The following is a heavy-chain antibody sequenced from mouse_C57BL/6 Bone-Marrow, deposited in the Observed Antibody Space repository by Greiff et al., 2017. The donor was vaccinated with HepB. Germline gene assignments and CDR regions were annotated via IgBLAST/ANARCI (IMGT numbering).Heavy chain of an antibody. V-gene: IGHV10-1*01. D-gene: IGHD2-1*01. CDR1: GFSFNTYA. J-gene: IGHJ2*01. CDR2: IRSKSNNYAT. CDR3: VRPPLLLYYFDY. Sequence: EVMLVESGGGLVQPKGSLKLSCAASGFSFNTYAMNWVRQAPGKGLEWVARIRSKSNNYATYYADSVKDRFTISRDDSESMLYLQMNNLKTEDTAMYYCVRPPLLLYYFDYWGQGTTLTVSS.